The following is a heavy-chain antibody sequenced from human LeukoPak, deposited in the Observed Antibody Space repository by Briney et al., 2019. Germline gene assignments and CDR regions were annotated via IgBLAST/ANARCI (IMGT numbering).Heavy chain of an antibody. V-gene: IGHV4-39*01. CDR1: GGPISSSGYY. CDR2: IYYSVST. Sequence: SETLSLTCTVSGGPISSSGYYWGWIRQPPGKGLEWIASIYYSVSTYYNPSLKSRVTISVDTSKNQFCLRLSSVTAADTAVYYCARRGSGWAFFDYWGQGTLVTVSS. CDR3: ARRGSGWAFFDY. J-gene: IGHJ4*02. D-gene: IGHD6-19*01.